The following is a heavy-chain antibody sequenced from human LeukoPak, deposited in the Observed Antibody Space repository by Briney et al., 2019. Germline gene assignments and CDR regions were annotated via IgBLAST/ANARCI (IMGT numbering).Heavy chain of an antibody. CDR3: ARDEESGYGFSYMDV. V-gene: IGHV3-48*03. J-gene: IGHJ6*03. CDR2: ISSSGSTI. D-gene: IGHD6-25*01. Sequence: GGSLRLSCAASGFTFSSYEMNWVRQAPGKGLEWVSYISSSGSTIYYADSVKGRFTISRDNAKNSLYLQMNSLRAEDTAVYYCARDEESGYGFSYMDVWGKGTTVTVSS. CDR1: GFTFSSYE.